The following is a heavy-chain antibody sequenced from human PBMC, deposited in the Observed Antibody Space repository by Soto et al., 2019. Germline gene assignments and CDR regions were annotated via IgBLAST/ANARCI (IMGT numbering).Heavy chain of an antibody. CDR2: ISSSSSSI. Sequence: EVQPEESGGGLVQAGGSLRPSCTASGVTLSSHSIVWGRQAPGKGLEWVSYISSSSSSIYYADSVKGRFTTSRDNAKNSTYLQMNSLRVEDTGVYYCARELGFDAVARMDVWGQGTTVTVSS. J-gene: IGHJ6*02. D-gene: IGHD6-19*01. CDR3: ARELGFDAVARMDV. V-gene: IGHV3-48*01. CDR1: GVTLSSHS.